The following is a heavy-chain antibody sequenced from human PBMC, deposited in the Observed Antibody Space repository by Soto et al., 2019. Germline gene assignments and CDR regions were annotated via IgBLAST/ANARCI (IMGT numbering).Heavy chain of an antibody. V-gene: IGHV4-31*03. CDR1: GGSISSGGYY. J-gene: IGHJ6*02. D-gene: IGHD2-15*01. Sequence: QVQLQESGPGLVKPSQTLSLTCTVSGGSISSGGYYWSWIRQHPGKGLEWIGYIYYSGSTYYNPSLKSRVTIAVDTSKNQFSLKLSSVTAADTAVYYCARALSTQGSYYYYGMDVWGQGTTVTVSS. CDR2: IYYSGST. CDR3: ARALSTQGSYYYYGMDV.